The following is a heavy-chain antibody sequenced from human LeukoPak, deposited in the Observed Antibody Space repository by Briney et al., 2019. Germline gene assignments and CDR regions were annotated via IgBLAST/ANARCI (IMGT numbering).Heavy chain of an antibody. CDR2: VSASGGGT. Sequence: PAGGSLRLSCAASGFTFSNYAMSWVRQAPGKGLEWVSTVSASGGGTYYADSVKGRFTISRDKSKNMVYLQMISLRAEDTAIYFCAKGCLYSSGWYCAFDIWGQGTMVTVSS. J-gene: IGHJ3*02. D-gene: IGHD6-19*01. CDR3: AKGCLYSSGWYCAFDI. V-gene: IGHV3-23*01. CDR1: GFTFSNYA.